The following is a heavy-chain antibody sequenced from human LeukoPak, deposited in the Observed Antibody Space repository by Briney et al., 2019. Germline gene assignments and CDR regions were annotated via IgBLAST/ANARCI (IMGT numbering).Heavy chain of an antibody. CDR2: IYYSGST. CDR3: ARETYYDILTGYYWFDP. V-gene: IGHV4-30-4*08. Sequence: PSETLSLTXTVSGGSISSGDYYWSWIRQPPGKGLVWIGYIYYSGSTYYNPSLKSRVTISVDTSKNQFSLKLSSVTAADTAVYYCARETYYDILTGYYWFDPWGQGTLVTVSS. CDR1: GGSISSGDYY. D-gene: IGHD3-9*01. J-gene: IGHJ5*02.